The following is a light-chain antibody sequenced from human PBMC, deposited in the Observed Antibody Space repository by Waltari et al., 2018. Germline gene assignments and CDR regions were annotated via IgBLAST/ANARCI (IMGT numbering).Light chain of an antibody. Sequence: QSALTQPPSVSGSPGQSVTISCTGTSTDVGGYNSVSWYLHHPGKVPKLIIYDVSERPAGVPDRFSGSKSGNTASLTISGLQADDEADYFCCSYAGSYTYWVFGGGTTLTVL. CDR3: CSYAGSYTYWV. V-gene: IGLV2-11*01. CDR1: STDVGGYNS. J-gene: IGLJ3*02. CDR2: DVS.